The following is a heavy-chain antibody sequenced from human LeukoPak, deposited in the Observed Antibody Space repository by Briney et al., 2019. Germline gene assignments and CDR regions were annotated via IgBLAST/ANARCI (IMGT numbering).Heavy chain of an antibody. D-gene: IGHD2-2*03. CDR2: IIPIFGTA. CDR1: GGTFSSYA. Sequence: GASVKVSCKASGGTFSSYAISWVRQAPGQGLEWMGGIIPIFGTANCAQKFQGRVTITTDESTSTAYMELSSLRSEDTAVYYCARDGGYCSSTSCPLDYWGQGTLVTVSS. CDR3: ARDGGYCSSTSCPLDY. V-gene: IGHV1-69*05. J-gene: IGHJ4*02.